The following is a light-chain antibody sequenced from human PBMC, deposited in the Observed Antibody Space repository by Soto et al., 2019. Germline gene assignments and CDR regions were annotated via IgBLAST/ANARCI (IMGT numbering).Light chain of an antibody. CDR3: QQYNNWPFS. Sequence: EIVMTQSPCALSESTWERATLSCRAGQGVTTNFAWYQQKSGQSPRLLIYDVSIRATGVPARFSGTGSETDFTLTISGLQSEDSAVYFCQQYNNWPFSFGQGTRLEIK. V-gene: IGKV3-15*01. CDR1: QGVTTN. J-gene: IGKJ5*01. CDR2: DVS.